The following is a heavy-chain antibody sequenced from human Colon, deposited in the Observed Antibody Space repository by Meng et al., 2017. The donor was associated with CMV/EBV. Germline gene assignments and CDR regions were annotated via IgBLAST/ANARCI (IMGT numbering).Heavy chain of an antibody. Sequence: GESLKISCAASGFTFSDYRMDWVRQAPGKGLEWVARIRHKAAGYSTEYGASVKGRFTVSRDDSKNSVYLQMSSLEPEDTAVYYCTRDGGNYDFANYWGQGTLVTVSS. CDR2: IRHKAAGYST. CDR3: TRDGGNYDFANY. J-gene: IGHJ4*02. D-gene: IGHD1-7*01. V-gene: IGHV3-72*01. CDR1: GFTFSDYR.